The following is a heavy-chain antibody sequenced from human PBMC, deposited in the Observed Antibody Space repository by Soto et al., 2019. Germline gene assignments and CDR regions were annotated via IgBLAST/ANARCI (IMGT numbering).Heavy chain of an antibody. CDR1: GGSISSYY. CDR2: IYYSGST. V-gene: IGHV4-59*01. D-gene: IGHD6-6*01. Sequence: PSETLSLTCTVSGGSISSYYWSWIRQPPGKGLEWIGYIYYSGSTNYNPSLKSRVTISVDTSKNQFSLKLSSVTAADTAVYYCARGGSSIEARPTNYGMDVWGQGPTVTVYS. J-gene: IGHJ6*02. CDR3: ARGGSSIEARPTNYGMDV.